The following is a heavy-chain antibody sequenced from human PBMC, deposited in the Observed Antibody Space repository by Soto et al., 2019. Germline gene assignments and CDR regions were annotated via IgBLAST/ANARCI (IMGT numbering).Heavy chain of an antibody. Sequence: GGSLRLSCAASGFTFSSYAMNWVRQAPGKGLEWVSGISGSGGSTYHADSVKGRFTISRDNSKNTLYLQMNSLRAEDTAVYYCAKDQSITIFGVVIPYYDYWGQGMLVTVSS. CDR1: GFTFSSYA. V-gene: IGHV3-23*01. CDR3: AKDQSITIFGVVIPYYDY. D-gene: IGHD3-3*01. CDR2: ISGSGGST. J-gene: IGHJ4*02.